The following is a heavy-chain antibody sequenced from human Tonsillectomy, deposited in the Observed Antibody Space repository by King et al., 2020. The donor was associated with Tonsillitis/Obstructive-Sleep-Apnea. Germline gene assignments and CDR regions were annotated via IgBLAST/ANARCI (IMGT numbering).Heavy chain of an antibody. CDR2: IKQDGSEK. J-gene: IGHJ4*02. Sequence: VQLVESGGGLVQSGGSLRLSCAASGFTISSYWMSWVRQAPGKGLEWVANIKQDGSEKHYVDSVKGRFTISRDNAKNSLYLQLNSLRAEDTAVYYGAREGGDGMGFEYWGQGTLVTDSS. D-gene: IGHD3-16*01. CDR3: AREGGDGMGFEY. V-gene: IGHV3-7*01. CDR1: GFTISSYW.